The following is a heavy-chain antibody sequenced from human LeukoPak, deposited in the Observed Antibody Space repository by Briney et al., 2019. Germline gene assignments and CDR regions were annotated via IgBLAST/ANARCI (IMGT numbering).Heavy chain of an antibody. J-gene: IGHJ4*02. Sequence: GGSLRLSCAASGFTFSSYSMNWVRQAPGKGLEWVSSISSSSSYIYYADSVKGRFTISRDNAKNSLYLQMNSLRAEDTAVYYCARDRTPDEQWVVVGAPGNWGQGTLVTVSS. CDR2: ISSSSSYI. V-gene: IGHV3-21*01. CDR1: GFTFSSYS. D-gene: IGHD6-19*01. CDR3: ARDRTPDEQWVVVGAPGN.